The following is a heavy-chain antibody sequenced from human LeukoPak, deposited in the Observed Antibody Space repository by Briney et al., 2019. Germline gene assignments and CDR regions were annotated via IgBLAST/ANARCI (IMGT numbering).Heavy chain of an antibody. CDR2: INHSGST. CDR3: ARAGVYCSGGSCYGEATYFDY. CDR1: GGSFSGYY. Sequence: RTSETLSLTCAVYGGSFSGYYWSWIRQPPGKGLEWIGEINHSGSTNYNPSLKSRVTISVDTSKNQFSLKLSSVTAAGTAVYYCARAGVYCSGGSCYGEATYFDYWGQGTLVTVSS. D-gene: IGHD2-15*01. V-gene: IGHV4-34*01. J-gene: IGHJ4*02.